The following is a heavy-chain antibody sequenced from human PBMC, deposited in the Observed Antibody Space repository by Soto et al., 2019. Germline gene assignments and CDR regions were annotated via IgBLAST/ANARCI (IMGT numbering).Heavy chain of an antibody. CDR1: GFTFSSYA. CDR2: ISGSGGST. CDR3: SGRRRYSSSWQGPLPTHWYFDL. V-gene: IGHV3-23*01. D-gene: IGHD6-13*01. J-gene: IGHJ2*01. Sequence: GGSLRLSCAASGFTFSSYAMSWVRQAPGKGLEWVSAISGSGGSTYYADSVKGRFTISRDNSKNTLYLQMNSLRAEDTAVYYCSGRRRYSSSWQGPLPTHWYFDLWGRGTLVTVSS.